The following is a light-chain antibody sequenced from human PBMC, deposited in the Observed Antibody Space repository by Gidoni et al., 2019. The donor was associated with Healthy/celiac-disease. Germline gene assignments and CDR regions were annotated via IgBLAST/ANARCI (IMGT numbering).Light chain of an antibody. CDR3: QSYDSSLSGVV. V-gene: IGLV1-40*01. CDR2: GNS. CDR1: SSNIGAGYD. Sequence: QSVLTQPPSVSGASGQRVTISCTGSSSNIGAGYDVHWYQQLPGTAPKLLIYGNSNLPSGVPDRFSGSKSGTSASLAITGLQAEDEADYYCQSYDSSLSGVVFGGGTKLTVL. J-gene: IGLJ2*01.